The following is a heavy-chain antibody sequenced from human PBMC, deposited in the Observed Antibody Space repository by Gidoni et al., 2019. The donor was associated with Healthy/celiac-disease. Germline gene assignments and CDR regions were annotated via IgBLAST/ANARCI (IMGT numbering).Heavy chain of an antibody. J-gene: IGHJ4*02. V-gene: IGHV1-3*01. CDR2: INAGNSNT. D-gene: IGHD2-15*01. CDR1: GYTFTSYA. CDR3: ARARIPRWFDY. Sequence: QVQLVQSGAEVKKPGASVKVPCKAAGYTFTSYAMHWVRQAPGHRLEWMGWINAGNSNTKYSPKFQGRVTITRDTSASTAYMELSSLRSEDTAVYYCARARIPRWFDYWGQVTLVIVSS.